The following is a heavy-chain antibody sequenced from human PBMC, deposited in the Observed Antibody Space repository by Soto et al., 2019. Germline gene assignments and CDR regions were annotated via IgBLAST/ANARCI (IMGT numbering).Heavy chain of an antibody. Sequence: GGSLRLSCAASGFTFSSYAMSWVRQAPGKGLEWVSAISGSGGSTYYADSVKGRFTSSRDNSKNTLYLQMNSLRAEDTAVYYCAKIPRITMIVVVTPNFDYWGQGTLVTVSS. CDR1: GFTFSSYA. V-gene: IGHV3-23*01. CDR2: ISGSGGST. CDR3: AKIPRITMIVVVTPNFDY. D-gene: IGHD3-22*01. J-gene: IGHJ4*02.